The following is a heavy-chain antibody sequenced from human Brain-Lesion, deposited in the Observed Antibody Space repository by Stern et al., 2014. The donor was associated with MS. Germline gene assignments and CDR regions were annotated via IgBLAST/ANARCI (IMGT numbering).Heavy chain of an antibody. Sequence: QVQLVQSGAEVKKPGASVKVSCKPSGYIFTGYYIHWVRQAPGQGLEWMAWINPNTGGTNYAQKFQGRVTMSRDTSISTAYVELSSLTSDDTAVYYCARDQRGITIFGVVTDYYYLGMDVWGQGTTVTVSS. CDR2: INPNTGGT. CDR3: ARDQRGITIFGVVTDYYYLGMDV. D-gene: IGHD3-3*01. CDR1: GYIFTGYY. V-gene: IGHV1-2*02. J-gene: IGHJ6*02.